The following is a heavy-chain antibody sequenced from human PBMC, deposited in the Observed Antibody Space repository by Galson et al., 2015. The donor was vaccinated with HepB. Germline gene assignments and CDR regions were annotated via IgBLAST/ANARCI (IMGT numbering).Heavy chain of an antibody. CDR1: GFTFSSYS. J-gene: IGHJ3*02. CDR2: ISSSSSYI. D-gene: IGHD3-22*01. CDR3: ARTYYYDKRGDAFDI. Sequence: LILSCAASGFTFSSYSMNWVRQAPGKGLEWVSSISSSSSYIYYADSVKGRFTISRDNAKNSLYLQMNSLRTEDTAVYYCARTYYYDKRGDAFDIWGQGTMVTVSS. V-gene: IGHV3-21*01.